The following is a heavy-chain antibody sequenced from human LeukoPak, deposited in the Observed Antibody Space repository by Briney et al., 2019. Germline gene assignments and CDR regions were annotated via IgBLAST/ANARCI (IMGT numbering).Heavy chain of an antibody. CDR3: ARGRYCSADICSGGDAFDI. Sequence: SETLSLTCTVSGGSMNNYYWSWIRQPAGKGLEWIGRIYTRGSTNYNLSLKSRVTMSVDTSKNQSSLTLTSVTAVYTAVYYCARGRYCSADICSGGDAFDIWGQGKMVSVSS. CDR1: GGSMNNYY. J-gene: IGHJ3*02. D-gene: IGHD2-15*01. V-gene: IGHV4-4*07. CDR2: IYTRGST.